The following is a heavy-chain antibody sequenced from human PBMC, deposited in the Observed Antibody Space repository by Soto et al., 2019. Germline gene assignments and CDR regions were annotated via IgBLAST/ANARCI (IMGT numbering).Heavy chain of an antibody. V-gene: IGHV1-46*03. J-gene: IGHJ1*01. CDR1: GYTFTSYY. CDR3: ARDKFSSSWSDTSEYFQH. CDR2: INPSGGST. Sequence: QVQLVQSGAEVKKPGASVKVSCKASGYTFTSYYMHWVRQAPGQGLEWMGIINPSGGSTSYAQKFQGRVTLTRDTSTSTVYMELSSLRSEDTAVYYCARDKFSSSWSDTSEYFQHWGQGTLVTVSS. D-gene: IGHD6-13*01.